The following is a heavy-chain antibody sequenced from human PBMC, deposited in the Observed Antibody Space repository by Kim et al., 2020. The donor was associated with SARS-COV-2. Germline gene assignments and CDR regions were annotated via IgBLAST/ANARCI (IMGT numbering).Heavy chain of an antibody. D-gene: IGHD3-10*01. V-gene: IGHV4-39*01. CDR3: ASPRRAGEWDY. CDR2: ST. J-gene: IGHJ4*02. Sequence: STYHTPPLRRRDTISGDTSKNQFSLKLSSVTAADTAVYYCASPRRAGEWDYWGQGTLVTVSS.